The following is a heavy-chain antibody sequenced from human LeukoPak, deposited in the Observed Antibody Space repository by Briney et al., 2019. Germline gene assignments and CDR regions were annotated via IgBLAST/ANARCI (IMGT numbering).Heavy chain of an antibody. Sequence: GGSLRPSCAASGFTFSSYGMHWVRQAPGKGLEWVAVISYDGSNKYYADSVKGRFTISRDNSKNTLYLQMNSLRAEDTAVYYCAKDPRRYSGYGGHFDYWGQGTLVTVSS. J-gene: IGHJ4*02. CDR2: ISYDGSNK. CDR1: GFTFSSYG. D-gene: IGHD5-12*01. CDR3: AKDPRRYSGYGGHFDY. V-gene: IGHV3-30*18.